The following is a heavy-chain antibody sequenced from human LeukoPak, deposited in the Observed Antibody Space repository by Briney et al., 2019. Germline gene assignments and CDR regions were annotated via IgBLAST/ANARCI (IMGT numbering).Heavy chain of an antibody. V-gene: IGHV3-7*01. CDR2: IKQDGSET. CDR3: ARRAPGYCITTSCPDTYYYYYYMDV. D-gene: IGHD2-2*01. J-gene: IGHJ6*03. Sequence: GGSLRLSCAASGFAFSSSWMSWVRQAPGKGLQWVANIKQDGSETYYVDSLKGRFTDSRDNAKNSVYLQMNNLRAEDTAVYYCARRAPGYCITTSCPDTYYYYYYMDVWGKGTTFTVSS. CDR1: GFAFSSSW.